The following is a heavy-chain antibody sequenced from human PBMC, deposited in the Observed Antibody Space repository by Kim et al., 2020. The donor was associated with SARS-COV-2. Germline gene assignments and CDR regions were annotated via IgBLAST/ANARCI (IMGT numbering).Heavy chain of an antibody. Sequence: SETLSLTCAVYGGSFSGYYWSWIREPPGRGLEWIGEIIHSGSTNYNPSLKSRVTISVDTSKNQFSLKLRSVTAADTAVYYCARRTLDTVTTDWYFDFWGRGTLVTVSS. V-gene: IGHV4-34*12. CDR1: GGSFSGYY. CDR3: ARRTLDTVTTDWYFDF. CDR2: IIHSGST. J-gene: IGHJ2*01. D-gene: IGHD4-17*01.